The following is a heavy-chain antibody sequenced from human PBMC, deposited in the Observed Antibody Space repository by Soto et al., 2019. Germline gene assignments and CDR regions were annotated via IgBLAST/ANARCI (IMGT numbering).Heavy chain of an antibody. CDR1: GFSLTKSGMG. V-gene: IGHV2-5*02. CDR3: AHRPGDNWFDP. J-gene: IGHJ5*02. Sequence: QITLKESGPPLVKPTQTLTLTCTFSGFSLTKSGMGVGWIRQPPGKALEWLAIIYWDDDKRYSPSLKNRLTITMDTSRNRVLLTLANMDPLDTATYYCAHRPGDNWFDPWGQGTLVTVSS. D-gene: IGHD3-10*01. CDR2: IYWDDDK.